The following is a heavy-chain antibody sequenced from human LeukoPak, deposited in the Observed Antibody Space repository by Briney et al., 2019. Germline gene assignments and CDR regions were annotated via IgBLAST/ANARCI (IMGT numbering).Heavy chain of an antibody. V-gene: IGHV3-33*06. Sequence: GRSLRLSCAASGFTFSSYGMHWVRQAPGKGLEWVALIWYDGNNKYYADSVKGRFTISRDNSKNTLYLQMNSLRAEDTALYYCAKEGLSHDAFDIWGQGTMVTVSS. CDR2: IWYDGNNK. J-gene: IGHJ3*02. D-gene: IGHD3/OR15-3a*01. CDR1: GFTFSSYG. CDR3: AKEGLSHDAFDI.